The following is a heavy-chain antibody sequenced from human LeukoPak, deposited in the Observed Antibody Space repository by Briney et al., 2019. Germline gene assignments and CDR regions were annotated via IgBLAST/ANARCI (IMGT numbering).Heavy chain of an antibody. J-gene: IGHJ4*02. D-gene: IGHD3-22*01. CDR3: AKLTTYYYDSSGYSDY. Sequence: GGSLRLSCAASGFTFSSYAMSWVRQAPGKGLEWVSAISGSGGSTYYADSVKGRFTISRDNSKNTLYLQMNSLRAEDTAVCYCAKLTTYYYDSSGYSDYWGQGTLVTVSS. V-gene: IGHV3-23*01. CDR1: GFTFSSYA. CDR2: ISGSGGST.